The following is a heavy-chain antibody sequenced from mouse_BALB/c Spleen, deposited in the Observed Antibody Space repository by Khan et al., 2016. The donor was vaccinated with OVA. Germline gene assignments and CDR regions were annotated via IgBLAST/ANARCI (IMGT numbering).Heavy chain of an antibody. CDR1: GFTFSSYS. J-gene: IGHJ2*01. V-gene: IGHV5-6-4*01. CDR2: ITSGGSYT. CDR3: TRDRNYYGSSFYFDY. Sequence: EVELVESGGGLVKPGGSLRLSCEASGFTFSSYSMSWVRQTPEKRLEWVATITSGGSYTYYPDSVQGRFIISRENAKNTLYLQMSSLKSEDTAIYYCTRDRNYYGSSFYFDYWGQGTTLTVSS. D-gene: IGHD2-1*01.